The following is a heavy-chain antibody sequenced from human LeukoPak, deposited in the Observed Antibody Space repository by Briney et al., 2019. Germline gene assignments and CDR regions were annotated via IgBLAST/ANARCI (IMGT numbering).Heavy chain of an antibody. CDR3: ARYYYRSGYWSTPHFDY. CDR2: IQYSGST. D-gene: IGHD3-22*01. Sequence: SDTLSLTRTVSGDSVCGIRVYWSCRSAPPGKGLQYIGDIQYSGSTNYNPSLKSRVTISVDTSKNQFSLKLSSVTAADTAVYYCARYYYRSGYWSTPHFDYWGQGTLVTVSS. CDR1: GDSVCGIRVY. J-gene: IGHJ4*02. V-gene: IGHV4-61*01.